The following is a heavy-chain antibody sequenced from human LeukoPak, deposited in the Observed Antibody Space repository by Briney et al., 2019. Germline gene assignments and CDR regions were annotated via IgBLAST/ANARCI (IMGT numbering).Heavy chain of an antibody. V-gene: IGHV4-59*01. CDR2: IYYSGST. CDR1: GGSISSYY. D-gene: IGHD3-22*01. Sequence: SETLSLTCTVSGGSISSYYWSWIRQPPGKGLEWIGYIYYSGSTNYNPSLKSRVTISVDTSKSQFSLKLSSVTAADTAVYYCARDRRYYYDSSGSTRGMDVWGHGTMVTVSS. CDR3: ARDRRYYYDSSGSTRGMDV. J-gene: IGHJ3*01.